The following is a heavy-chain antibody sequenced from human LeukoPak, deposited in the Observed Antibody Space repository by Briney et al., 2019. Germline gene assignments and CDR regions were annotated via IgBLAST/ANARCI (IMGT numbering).Heavy chain of an antibody. CDR1: GXTLTSYY. D-gene: IGHD3-3*01. V-gene: IGHV5-10-1*01. CDR3: ARHSHYDFWSGYLDY. CDR2: IAPSDSYT. J-gene: IGHJ4*02. Sequence: GESPGISLKGSGXTLTSYYISWVRQIPGKGVGWMGKIAPSDSYTSYSPSFQGHVTISADKSISAAFLQWSSLKASDTAMYYCARHSHYDFWSGYLDYWGQVTLVTVSS.